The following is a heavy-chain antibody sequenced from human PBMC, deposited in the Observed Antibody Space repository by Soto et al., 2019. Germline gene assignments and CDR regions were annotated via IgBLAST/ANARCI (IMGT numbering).Heavy chain of an antibody. J-gene: IGHJ4*02. CDR1: GGSISSGNYY. Sequence: PSETLSLTCSVSGGSISSGNYYWSWVRQPPGKGLEWIGNIYYSGNTYYNPSLKSRLTISVDTSENQFSPRLSSVTAADTAVYYCATQGDRVAYFDYWGQGTLVTVSS. CDR3: ATQGDRVAYFDY. CDR2: IYYSGNT. V-gene: IGHV4-30-4*08. D-gene: IGHD3-16*01.